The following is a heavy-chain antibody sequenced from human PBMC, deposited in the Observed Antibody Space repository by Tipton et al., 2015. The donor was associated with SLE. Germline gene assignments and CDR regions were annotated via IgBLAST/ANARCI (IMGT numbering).Heavy chain of an antibody. CDR2: IYYSGST. V-gene: IGHV4-59*11. Sequence: TLSLTCTVSGGSISSHYWSWIRQPPGKGLEWIGYIYYSGSTNYNPSLKSRVTISVDTSKNQFSLKLSSVTAADTAVYYCATCQQDDAFDIWGQGTMVTVSS. CDR1: GGSISSHY. CDR3: ATCQQDDAFDI. D-gene: IGHD6-13*01. J-gene: IGHJ3*02.